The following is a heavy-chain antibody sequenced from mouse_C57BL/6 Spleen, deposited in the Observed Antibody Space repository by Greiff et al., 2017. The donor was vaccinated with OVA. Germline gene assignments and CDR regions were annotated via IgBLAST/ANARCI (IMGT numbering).Heavy chain of an antibody. J-gene: IGHJ1*03. D-gene: IGHD1-1*01. Sequence: VQLQESGPGLVAPSQSLSITCTVSGFSLTSYAISWVRQPPGKGLEWLGVIWTGGGTNYNSALKSRLSISKDNSKSQVFLKMNSLRTDDTARYDCARNRGDYGVSYWCFDVWGTGTTVTVSS. CDR1: GFSLTSYA. CDR3: ARNRGDYGVSYWCFDV. V-gene: IGHV2-9-1*01. CDR2: IWTGGGT.